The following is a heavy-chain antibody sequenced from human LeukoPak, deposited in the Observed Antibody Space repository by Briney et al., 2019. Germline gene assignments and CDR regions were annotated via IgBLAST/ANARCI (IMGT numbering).Heavy chain of an antibody. J-gene: IGHJ4*02. V-gene: IGHV3-30*02. Sequence: TGGSLRLSCAASGFTFSDYGIHWVRQAPGKGLEWVAFIQNDGGNNYYEVSVKGRFTISRDNSKNTLYLHMNSLRPEDTAVYHCAKDEIQGVVGAGPGYWGQGTLVTVSS. CDR1: GFTFSDYG. D-gene: IGHD1-26*01. CDR2: IQNDGGNN. CDR3: AKDEIQGVVGAGPGY.